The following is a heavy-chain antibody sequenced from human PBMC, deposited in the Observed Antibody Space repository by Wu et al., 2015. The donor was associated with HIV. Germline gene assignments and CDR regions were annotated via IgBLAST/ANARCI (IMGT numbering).Heavy chain of an antibody. J-gene: IGHJ5*02. CDR2: INPSGGST. D-gene: IGHD3-10*01. Sequence: QVQLVQSGAEVKKPGASVKVSCKASGYTFTSYYMHWVRQAPGQGLEWMGIINPSGGSTSYAQKFQGRVTMTTDESTSTAYMELSSLRSEDTAVYYCASGSWFGDQSPFDPWGQGTLVHRLL. CDR3: ASGSWFGDQSPFDP. V-gene: IGHV1-46*01. CDR1: GYTFTSYY.